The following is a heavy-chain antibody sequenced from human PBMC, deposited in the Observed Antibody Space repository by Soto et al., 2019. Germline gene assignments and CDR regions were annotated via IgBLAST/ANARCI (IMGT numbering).Heavy chain of an antibody. V-gene: IGHV2-5*02. CDR2: IYWDDDK. D-gene: IGHD2-21*02. CDR3: APISSSFADSGGNSDAFDI. J-gene: IGHJ3*02. CDR1: GFSLSTSGVG. Sequence: QITLKESGPTLVKPTQTLTLTCTFSGFSLSTSGVGVGWIRQPPGKALEWLALIYWDDDKRYSPSLKSRLTITKDTSKDHVVLTMTYVGPDDTATYYCAPISSSFADSGGNSDAFDIWGQGTRVTVSA.